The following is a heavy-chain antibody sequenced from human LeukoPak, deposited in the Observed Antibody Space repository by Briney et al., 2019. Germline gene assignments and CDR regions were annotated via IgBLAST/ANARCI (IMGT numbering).Heavy chain of an antibody. CDR1: GFTFSSYE. J-gene: IGHJ4*02. CDR2: ISSSGNTI. CDR3: ARTRAWYSSGWYDY. V-gene: IGHV3-48*03. D-gene: IGHD6-19*01. Sequence: GGSLRLSCAASGFTFSSYEMNWVRQAPGKGLEWVSYISSSGNTIYYADSVKGRFTMSRDNAKHSLYLQMNSLRAEDTAVYYCARTRAWYSSGWYDYWGQGALGSVSS.